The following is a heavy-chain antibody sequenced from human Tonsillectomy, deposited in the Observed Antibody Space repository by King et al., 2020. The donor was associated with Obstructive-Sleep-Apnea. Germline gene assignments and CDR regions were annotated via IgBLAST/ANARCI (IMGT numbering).Heavy chain of an antibody. CDR1: GFTFGVYA. J-gene: IGHJ4*02. V-gene: IGHV3-23*04. Sequence: VQLVESGGGWVQPGGSLRLSCAASGFTFGVYAMICVCLAPGRGLYLVAAISRGGKITDEADSVKCRLTISRDNSKNTLYLQMNSLRAEDTAVYYCAKVMLSEWLRLSPGDYWGQGTLVTVSS. CDR2: ISRGGKIT. D-gene: IGHD5-12*01. CDR3: AKVMLSEWLRLSPGDY.